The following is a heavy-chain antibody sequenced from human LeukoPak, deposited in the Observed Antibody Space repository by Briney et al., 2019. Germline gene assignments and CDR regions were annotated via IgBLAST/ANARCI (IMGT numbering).Heavy chain of an antibody. CDR2: INPNSGGA. V-gene: IGHV1-2*02. D-gene: IGHD6-6*01. CDR1: GYTFTGYY. Sequence: ASVKVSCTASGYTFTGYYMHWVRQAPGQGLEWMGWINPNSGGANYAQRFQGRVTMTRDTSISTAYMELSRLRSDGTAVYYCAREDSSSSSGNWFDPWGQGTLVTVSS. CDR3: AREDSSSSSGNWFDP. J-gene: IGHJ5*02.